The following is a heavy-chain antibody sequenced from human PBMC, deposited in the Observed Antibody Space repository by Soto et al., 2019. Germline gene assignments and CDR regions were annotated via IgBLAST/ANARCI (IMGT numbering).Heavy chain of an antibody. CDR2: IYKRGSP. J-gene: IGHJ4*02. D-gene: IGHD3-22*01. CDR1: GGSIGSGGYY. Sequence: QVQLQESGPGLVKPSQTLSLTCTVSGGSIGSGGYYWSWIRQHPGEGLEWIATIYKRGSPYYNPSLKSRVTISLDTSKKHFSLKLSSVTAADTAVYYCARARYYSDCTGYPLFDYLGQGTLVTVSS. CDR3: ARARYYSDCTGYPLFDY. V-gene: IGHV4-31*03.